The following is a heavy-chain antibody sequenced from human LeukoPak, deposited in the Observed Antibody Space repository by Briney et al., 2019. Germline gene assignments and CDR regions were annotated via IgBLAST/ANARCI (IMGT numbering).Heavy chain of an antibody. J-gene: IGHJ6*02. D-gene: IGHD6-6*01. CDR2: IKQDGSEK. Sequence: PGGSLRLSCAASGFTFNKYWMTWFRQAPGKGLEWVANIKQDGSEKYYVDSVKGRFTISRDNAKNSLYLQMNSLRAEDTAVYYCARGQGERVFYYYGMDVWGQGTTVTVSS. CDR1: GFTFNKYW. V-gene: IGHV3-7*01. CDR3: ARGQGERVFYYYGMDV.